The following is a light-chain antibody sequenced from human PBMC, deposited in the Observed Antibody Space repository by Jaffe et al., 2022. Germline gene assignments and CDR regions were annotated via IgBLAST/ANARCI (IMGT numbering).Light chain of an antibody. Sequence: SYDLTQALSVSVALGQTATITCDGDNIGSKNVHWYQRKPGLAPVLVIYRDLNRPSGIPERFSGSNSGNTATLTISRAQAGDEGDYYCQVWDSNDYVVFGGGTKLTVL. CDR3: QVWDSNDYVV. V-gene: IGLV3-9*01. CDR1: NIGSKN. CDR2: RDL. J-gene: IGLJ2*01.